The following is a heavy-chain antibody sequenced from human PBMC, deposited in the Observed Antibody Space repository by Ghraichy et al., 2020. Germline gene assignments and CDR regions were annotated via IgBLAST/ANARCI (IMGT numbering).Heavy chain of an antibody. V-gene: IGHV3-23*01. CDR1: GFTFSSYA. CDR3: AKGQWELLGWVFFDY. CDR2: ISGSGGST. Sequence: LSLTCAASGFTFSSYAMSWVRQAPGKGLEWVSAISGSGGSTYYADSVKGRFTISRDNSKNTLYLQMNSLRAEDTAVYYCAKGQWELLGWVFFDYWGQGSLVTVSS. D-gene: IGHD1-26*01. J-gene: IGHJ4*02.